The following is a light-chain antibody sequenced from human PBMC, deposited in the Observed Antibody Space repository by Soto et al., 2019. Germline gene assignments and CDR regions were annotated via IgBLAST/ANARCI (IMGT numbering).Light chain of an antibody. CDR3: QQYNDWPLT. V-gene: IGKV3-15*01. J-gene: IGKJ1*01. CDR2: CAF. CDR1: QSVRSN. Sequence: EIVMTQSPVTLSVSPGERATLSCRASQSVRSNLAWYQQKPGQAPSLLIYCAFTRATGIPARFSGTGSGTEFTLTISSLQSEDFALYYCQQYNDWPLTFGQGTKVEV.